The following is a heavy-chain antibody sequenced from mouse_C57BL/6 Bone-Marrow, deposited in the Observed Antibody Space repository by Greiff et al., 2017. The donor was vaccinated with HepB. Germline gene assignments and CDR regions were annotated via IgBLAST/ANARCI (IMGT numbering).Heavy chain of an antibody. D-gene: IGHD2-4*01. J-gene: IGHJ4*01. CDR3: ARSGNDSSYYYAMDY. Sequence: QVHVKQPGAELVMPGASVKLSCKASGYTFTSYWMHWVKQRPGQGLEWIGEIDPSDSYTNYNQKFKGKSTLTVDKSSSTAYMQLSSLTSEDSAVYYCARSGNDSSYYYAMDYWGQGTSVTVSS. CDR1: GYTFTSYW. V-gene: IGHV1-69*01. CDR2: IDPSDSYT.